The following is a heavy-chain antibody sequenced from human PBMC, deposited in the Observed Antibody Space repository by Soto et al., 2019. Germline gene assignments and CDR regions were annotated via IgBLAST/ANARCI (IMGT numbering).Heavy chain of an antibody. Sequence: ASVKVSCKASGYTFTGYYMHWVRQAPGQGLEWMGWINPNSGGTNYAQKFQGRVTMTRDTPISTAYMELSRLRSDDTAVYYCARYRCSSTSCYFSPYYYYGMDVWGQGTTVTVSS. J-gene: IGHJ6*02. V-gene: IGHV1-2*02. CDR2: INPNSGGT. CDR1: GYTFTGYY. CDR3: ARYRCSSTSCYFSPYYYYGMDV. D-gene: IGHD2-2*01.